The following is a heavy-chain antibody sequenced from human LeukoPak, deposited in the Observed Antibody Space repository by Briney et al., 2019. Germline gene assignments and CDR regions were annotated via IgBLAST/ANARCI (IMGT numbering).Heavy chain of an antibody. Sequence: GGSLRLSCADSGFAFGSCAMSWVRQAPGKGLEWVSAIRGDGAETYYADSAKGRFTISRDISRNTLYLQMNSLRAEDTAVYYCARDLYDSSGPPEVGDYWGQGTLVTVSS. J-gene: IGHJ4*02. D-gene: IGHD3-22*01. CDR3: ARDLYDSSGPPEVGDY. CDR1: GFAFGSCA. CDR2: IRGDGAET. V-gene: IGHV3-23*01.